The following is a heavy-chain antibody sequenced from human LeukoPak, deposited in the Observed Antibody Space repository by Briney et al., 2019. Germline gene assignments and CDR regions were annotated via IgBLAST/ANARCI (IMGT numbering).Heavy chain of an antibody. CDR2: ISGSGSNT. J-gene: IGHJ3*02. CDR1: GFTFSSYA. V-gene: IGHV3-23*01. D-gene: IGHD6-25*01. CDR3: ARVLTARSGGYDAFDI. Sequence: GGSLRLSCAASGFTFSSYAMSWVRQAPGKGLEWVSDISGSGSNTYYPGSVKGRFTISRENAKNSLYLQMNSLRAGDTAVYYCARVLTARSGGYDAFDIWGQGTMVTVSS.